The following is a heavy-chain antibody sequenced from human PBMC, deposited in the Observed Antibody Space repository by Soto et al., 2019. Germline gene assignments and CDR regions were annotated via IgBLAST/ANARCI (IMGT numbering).Heavy chain of an antibody. CDR3: ARDRGATSIFDY. D-gene: IGHD1-26*01. V-gene: IGHV1-69*01. Sequence: QVQLVQSGAEVKKPGSSVKVSCKASGGTFSSYAISWVRQAPGQGLEWMGGIIPIFGTANYAQKCQGRVTTTAADSTSTAYMEVSSLSSEDTAVYYCARDRGATSIFDYWGQGTLVTVSS. J-gene: IGHJ4*02. CDR2: IIPIFGTA. CDR1: GGTFSSYA.